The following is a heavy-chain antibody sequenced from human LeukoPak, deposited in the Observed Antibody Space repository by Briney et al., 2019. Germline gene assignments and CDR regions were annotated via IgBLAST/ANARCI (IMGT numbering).Heavy chain of an antibody. CDR1: GYSFTSYW. Sequence: GGSLQISCKGSGYSFTSYWIGWVRQMPGKGLEWMGIIYPGDSDTRYSPSFQGQVTISADKSISTAYLQWSSLKASDTAMYYCASPQLTAAFDIWGQGTMVTVSS. J-gene: IGHJ3*02. CDR2: IYPGDSDT. V-gene: IGHV5-51*01. D-gene: IGHD1-20*01. CDR3: ASPQLTAAFDI.